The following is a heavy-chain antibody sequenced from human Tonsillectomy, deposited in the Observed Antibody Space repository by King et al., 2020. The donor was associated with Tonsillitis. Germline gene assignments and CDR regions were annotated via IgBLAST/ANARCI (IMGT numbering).Heavy chain of an antibody. D-gene: IGHD4-17*01. CDR2: IIGSGGST. J-gene: IGHJ4*02. V-gene: IGHV3-23*01. Sequence: VQLLKPGGGLVQPGGSLRLSCAASVFTFSSFAMSWVRQAPGKGLEWVSAIIGSGGSTYYADSVKGRFTISRDNSKNTLYLQMTSLRAEDTAVYYCASLRFYFDYWGQGTVVTVSS. CDR3: ASLRFYFDY. CDR1: VFTFSSFA.